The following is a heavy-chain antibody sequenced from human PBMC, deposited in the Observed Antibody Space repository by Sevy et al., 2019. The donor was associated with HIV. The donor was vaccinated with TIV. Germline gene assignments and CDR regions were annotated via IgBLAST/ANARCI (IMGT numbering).Heavy chain of an antibody. CDR1: GFTFSSYD. CDR2: ISTAGDT. V-gene: IGHV3-13*01. CDR3: ARVKGYTSSGTYHYYYYGLDV. J-gene: IGHJ6*02. D-gene: IGHD3-16*02. Sequence: GGSLRLSCAASGFTFSSYDMHWVRQPTGKGLEWVSAISTAGDTYYSGPLKGRFTISREDAKNSLYLQMNSLRAGDTAVYYCARVKGYTSSGTYHYYYYGLDVWGQGTTVTVSS.